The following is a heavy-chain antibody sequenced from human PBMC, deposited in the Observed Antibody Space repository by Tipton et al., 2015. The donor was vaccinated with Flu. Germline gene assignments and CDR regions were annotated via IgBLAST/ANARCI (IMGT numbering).Heavy chain of an antibody. CDR2: IYYSGSI. CDR1: GGSISSHY. D-gene: IGHD3-16*01. CDR3: AREWGDAFDI. Sequence: TLSLTCTVSGGSISSHYWSWIRQPPGKGLEWIGYIYYSGSISYNPSLKSRVTISVDTDKNQFSLKLSSVTAADTAVYYCAREWGDAFDIWGQGTMVTVSS. J-gene: IGHJ3*02. V-gene: IGHV4-59*11.